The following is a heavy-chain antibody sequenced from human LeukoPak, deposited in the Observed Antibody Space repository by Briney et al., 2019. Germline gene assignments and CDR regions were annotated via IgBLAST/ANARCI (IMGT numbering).Heavy chain of an antibody. D-gene: IGHD6-13*01. CDR2: VNHSEST. Sequence: SETLSLTCAVYGGSFSGYYWSWIRQPPGKGLEWIGEVNHSESTNYNPSLKSRVTISVDTSKNQFSLKLSSVTAADTAVYYCARVAAHSSWYSYFQHWGQGTLVTVSS. CDR3: ARVAAHSSWYSYFQH. CDR1: GGSFSGYY. J-gene: IGHJ1*01. V-gene: IGHV4-34*01.